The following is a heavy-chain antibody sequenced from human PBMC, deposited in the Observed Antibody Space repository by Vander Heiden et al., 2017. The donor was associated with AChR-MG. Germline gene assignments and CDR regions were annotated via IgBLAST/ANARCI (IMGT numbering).Heavy chain of an antibody. D-gene: IGHD3-16*01. Sequence: QVQLVESGGGVVQPGRSLRLSCAASGFTFSSYAMHWVRQAPGKGLEWVAVISYDGSNKYYADSVKGRFTISRDNSKNTLYLQMNSLRAEDTAVYYCARDRGGVAYYYYMDVWGKGTTVTVSS. CDR3: ARDRGGVAYYYYMDV. J-gene: IGHJ6*03. CDR1: GFTFSSYA. V-gene: IGHV3-30-3*01. CDR2: ISYDGSNK.